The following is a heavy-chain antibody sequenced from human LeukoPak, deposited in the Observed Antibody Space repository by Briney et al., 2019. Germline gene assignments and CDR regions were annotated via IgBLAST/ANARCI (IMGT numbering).Heavy chain of an antibody. D-gene: IGHD2-21*02. CDR3: ARHVVVTAIRSHEGYFQH. Sequence: SVKVSCKASGGTFSSYAISWVRQAPGQGLEWMGGIIPIFVTANYAQKFQGRVTSTTDESTSPAYMELRSLRSEATAVYSCARHVVVTAIRSHEGYFQHWGQGTLVTVSS. V-gene: IGHV1-69*05. J-gene: IGHJ1*01. CDR1: GGTFSSYA. CDR2: IIPIFVTA.